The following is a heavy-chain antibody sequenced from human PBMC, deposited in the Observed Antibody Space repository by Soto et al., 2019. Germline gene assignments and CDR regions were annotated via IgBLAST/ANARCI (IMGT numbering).Heavy chain of an antibody. V-gene: IGHV3-30*18. Sequence: PGGSLRLSCVASGFIFDNYGMHWVRQAPGKGLEWVAVISYDGSNKYYADSVKGRFTISRDNSKNTLYLQMNSLRAEDTAVYYCAKDPCSSTSCYIFDYWGQGTLVTVSS. CDR3: AKDPCSSTSCYIFDY. CDR1: GFIFDNYG. J-gene: IGHJ4*02. CDR2: ISYDGSNK. D-gene: IGHD2-2*02.